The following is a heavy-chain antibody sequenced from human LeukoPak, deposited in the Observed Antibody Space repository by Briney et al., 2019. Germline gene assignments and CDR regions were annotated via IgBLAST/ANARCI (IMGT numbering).Heavy chain of an antibody. V-gene: IGHV1-18*01. CDR2: ISAYNGNT. Sequence: ASVKVSCKASGYTFTSYGISWVRQAPGQGLEWMGWISAYNGNTNYAQKLQGRVTMTTDTSTSTAYMELRSLRSDDTAVYYCARDSTISGLVVIRDLFDYWGQGTLVTVSS. CDR1: GYTFTSYG. J-gene: IGHJ4*02. CDR3: ARDSTISGLVVIRDLFDY. D-gene: IGHD3-22*01.